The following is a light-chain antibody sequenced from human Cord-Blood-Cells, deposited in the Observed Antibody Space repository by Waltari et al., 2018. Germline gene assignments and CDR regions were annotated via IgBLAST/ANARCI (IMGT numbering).Light chain of an antibody. CDR1: SSDVGRYNL. J-gene: IGLJ3*02. CDR3: CSYAGSSTWV. CDR2: EGS. V-gene: IGLV2-23*01. Sequence: QSALTQPASVSGSPGQSITISCTGTSSDVGRYNLVSWYQQHPGKAPKLTIYEGSKRPSGVSNRFSGSKSGNTASLTISGLQAEDEADYYCCSYAGSSTWVFGGGTKLTVL.